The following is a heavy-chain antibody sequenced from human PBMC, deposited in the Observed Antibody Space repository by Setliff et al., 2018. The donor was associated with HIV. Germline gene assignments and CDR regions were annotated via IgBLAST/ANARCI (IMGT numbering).Heavy chain of an antibody. Sequence: ASVKVSCKVSGYTFTTNSIHWVRQAPGQRPEWMGWLRTGNGDTSYSESLQGRVTFTSDTSANTAYMELRSLGSDDTAVYFCARRASTAEVFDYWGQGTLFTVSS. CDR1: GYTFTTNS. D-gene: IGHD1-1*01. J-gene: IGHJ4*02. V-gene: IGHV1-3*04. CDR3: ARRASTAEVFDY. CDR2: LRTGNGDT.